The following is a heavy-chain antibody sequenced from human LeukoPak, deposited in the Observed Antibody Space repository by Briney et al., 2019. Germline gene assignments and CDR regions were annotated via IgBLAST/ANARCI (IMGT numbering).Heavy chain of an antibody. CDR2: ISSSGSSI. Sequence: GGSLRLSCAASGFTFSDYYLSWIRQAPGKGLEWVSYISSSGSSIYYADSVKGRFTISRDNAKNSLYLQMNSLRAEDTAVYYCAVIYSYGYPPGYWGQGTLVTVSS. D-gene: IGHD5-18*01. V-gene: IGHV3-11*01. CDR1: GFTFSDYY. J-gene: IGHJ4*02. CDR3: AVIYSYGYPPGY.